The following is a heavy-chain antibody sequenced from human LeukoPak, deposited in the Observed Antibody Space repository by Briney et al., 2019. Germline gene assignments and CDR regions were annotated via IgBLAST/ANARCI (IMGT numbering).Heavy chain of an antibody. CDR3: ARDSSSETTDH. CDR1: GFTVSSNY. CDR2: IYSAGNT. J-gene: IGHJ4*02. D-gene: IGHD6-6*01. Sequence: PGGSLRLSCAASGFTVSSNYMTWVRQAPGKGLEWVSVIYSAGNTYYADSVKGRFTISRDSSRDTLYLQMNSLRAEDTAVYYCARDSSSETTDHWGQGTLVTVSS. V-gene: IGHV3-53*01.